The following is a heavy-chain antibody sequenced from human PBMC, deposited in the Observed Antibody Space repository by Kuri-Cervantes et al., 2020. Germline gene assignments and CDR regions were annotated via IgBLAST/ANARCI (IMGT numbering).Heavy chain of an antibody. CDR1: GYTFTSYY. J-gene: IGHJ6*02. D-gene: IGHD3-10*01. CDR2: INPSGGST. CDR3: ARDRGMMLLWFGGGMDV. V-gene: IGHV1-46*01. Sequence: ASVKVSCKASGYTFTSYYMHWVRQAPGQGLEWMGIINPSGGSTSYAQKFQGRVTMTRDTSTSTVYMELSSLRSEDTAVYYCARDRGMMLLWFGGGMDVWGQGTTVTVSS.